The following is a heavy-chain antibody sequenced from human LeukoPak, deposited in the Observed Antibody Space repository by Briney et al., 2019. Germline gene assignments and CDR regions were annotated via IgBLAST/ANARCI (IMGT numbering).Heavy chain of an antibody. J-gene: IGHJ4*02. Sequence: PSETLSLTCTVSGGSISSYYWSWIRQPPGKGLEWIGYIYYSGSTNYNTSLKSRVTISVDTSKNQFSLKLSSVTAADTAVYYCARQPYSSSWFDGWGQGTLVTVSS. V-gene: IGHV4-59*08. CDR1: GGSISSYY. CDR3: ARQPYSSSWFDG. CDR2: IYYSGST. D-gene: IGHD6-13*01.